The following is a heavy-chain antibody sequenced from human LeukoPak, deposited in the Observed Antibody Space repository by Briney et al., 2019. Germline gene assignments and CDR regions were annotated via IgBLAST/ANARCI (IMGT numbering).Heavy chain of an antibody. J-gene: IGHJ4*02. CDR3: ARGGGYDFPPDY. CDR1: GFTVSSNY. CDR2: IYSGSST. D-gene: IGHD3-3*01. Sequence: GGSLRLSCAASGFTVSSNYMSWVRQAPGKGLGWGSVIYSGSSTYYADSVKGRFTISRDNSKTTLYLQMNSLRAEDTAVYYCARGGGYDFPPDYWGQGTLVTVSS. V-gene: IGHV3-66*02.